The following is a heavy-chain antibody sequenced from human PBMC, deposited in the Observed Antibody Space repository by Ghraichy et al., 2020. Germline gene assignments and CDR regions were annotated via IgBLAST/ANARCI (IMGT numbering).Heavy chain of an antibody. CDR2: ISYSGST. Sequence: SETLSLTCTVSGGSISISSWSWSRQPPQKGQEWMGNISYSGSTNYNHSLKSRVTISLDTSRNQYYLRLTSVNAADTAVYYCARLSDSWYAVFDFWGPGTLVTVSS. J-gene: IGHJ4*02. V-gene: IGHV4-59*08. CDR1: GGSISISS. D-gene: IGHD3/OR15-3a*01. CDR3: ARLSDSWYAVFDF.